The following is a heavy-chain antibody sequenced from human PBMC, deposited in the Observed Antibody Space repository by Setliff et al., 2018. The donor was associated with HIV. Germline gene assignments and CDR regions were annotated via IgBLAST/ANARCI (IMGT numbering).Heavy chain of an antibody. J-gene: IGHJ3*02. V-gene: IGHV3-9*01. CDR2: ISWNSGSI. CDR3: AKATPADSGIVVVPAARRDDAFDI. Sequence: PGGSLRLSCAASGFTFDDYAMHWVRQAPGKGLEWVSGISWNSGSIGYADSVKGRFTISRDNAKNSLYLQMNSLRAEDTALYYCAKATPADSGIVVVPAARRDDAFDIWGQGTMVTVSS. D-gene: IGHD2-2*01. CDR1: GFTFDDYA.